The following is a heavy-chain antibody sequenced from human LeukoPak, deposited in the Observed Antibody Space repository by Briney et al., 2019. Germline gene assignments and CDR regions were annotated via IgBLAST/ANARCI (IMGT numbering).Heavy chain of an antibody. Sequence: SETLSLTCAVYGGSFSGYYWNWIRQPPGKGLEWIGEINHSGSTHYNPSLKSRVTMSVDTSKNQFSMKLSSVTAADTAVYYCARDETTPLPGAYWGQGALVTVSS. CDR1: GGSFSGYY. D-gene: IGHD4-17*01. V-gene: IGHV4-34*01. CDR3: ARDETTPLPGAY. CDR2: INHSGST. J-gene: IGHJ4*02.